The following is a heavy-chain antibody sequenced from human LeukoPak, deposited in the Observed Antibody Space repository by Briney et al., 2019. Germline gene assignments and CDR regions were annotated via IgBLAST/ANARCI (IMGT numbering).Heavy chain of an antibody. CDR3: AKDEYQLPKSITGTEIDY. V-gene: IGHV3-30*02. J-gene: IGHJ4*02. CDR2: IRYDGSNK. CDR1: GFTFSSYG. D-gene: IGHD1-20*01. Sequence: PGGSLRLSCAASGFTFSSYGMHWVRQAPGKGLEWVAFIRYDGSNKYYADSVKGRFTISRDNSKNTLYLQMDSLRAEDTAVYYCAKDEYQLPKSITGTEIDYWGQGTLVTVSS.